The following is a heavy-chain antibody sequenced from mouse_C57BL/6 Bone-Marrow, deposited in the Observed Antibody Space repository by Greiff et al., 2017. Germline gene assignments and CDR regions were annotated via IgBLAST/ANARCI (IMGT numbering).Heavy chain of an antibody. V-gene: IGHV1-53*01. CDR1: GYTFTSYW. CDR2: INPSNGGT. CDR3: ARYSNYVDYAMDY. Sequence: QVQLQQSGTELVKPGASVKLSCKASGYTFTSYWMHWVKQRPGQGLEWIGNINPSNGGTNYNEKFKSKATLTVDKSSSTAYMQLSSLTSEDSAVYYCARYSNYVDYAMDYWGQGTSVTVSS. D-gene: IGHD2-5*01. J-gene: IGHJ4*01.